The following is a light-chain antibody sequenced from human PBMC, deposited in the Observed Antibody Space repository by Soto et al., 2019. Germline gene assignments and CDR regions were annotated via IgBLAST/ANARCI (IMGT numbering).Light chain of an antibody. J-gene: IGKJ1*01. Sequence: ETVLTQSPGTLSLSPGQRATLSCRASQSVSDNALAWYQQKPGQAPRLLIYGASTRATGIPDRFSGSGSGTDFTLTVSRLEPDDFAVYYCQQYGTSPSWTFGQGTKVDI. CDR3: QQYGTSPSWT. CDR2: GAS. V-gene: IGKV3-20*01. CDR1: QSVSDNA.